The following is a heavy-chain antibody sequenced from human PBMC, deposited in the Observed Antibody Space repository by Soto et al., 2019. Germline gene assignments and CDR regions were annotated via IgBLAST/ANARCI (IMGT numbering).Heavy chain of an antibody. Sequence: EVQLLESGGGLVQPGGSLRLSCEASGFTFNIFGLNWVRQAPGKGLEWVSAISGSGASTYYADSVKGRFSISRDNSKKTLFLHMTSLGTEDTAIYYCAKGDGGDGLGELWAPEDGIDIWGQGTMVTVSS. J-gene: IGHJ3*02. CDR2: ISGSGAST. CDR3: AKGDGGDGLGELWAPEDGIDI. CDR1: GFTFNIFG. D-gene: IGHD3-10*01. V-gene: IGHV3-23*01.